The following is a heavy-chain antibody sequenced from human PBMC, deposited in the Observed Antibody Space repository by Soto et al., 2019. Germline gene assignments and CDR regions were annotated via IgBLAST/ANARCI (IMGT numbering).Heavy chain of an antibody. CDR1: GGSVSSGSYY. Sequence: QVQLQESGPGLVKPSETLSLTCTVSGGSVSSGSYYWSWIRQPPGKGLEWIGYIYYSGSTNYNPSLKSRVTISVDTSKNQCPLKLSSVTAADTAVYYCARDRGYGTDYWGQGTLVTVSS. CDR3: ARDRGYGTDY. D-gene: IGHD3-10*01. J-gene: IGHJ4*02. CDR2: IYYSGST. V-gene: IGHV4-61*01.